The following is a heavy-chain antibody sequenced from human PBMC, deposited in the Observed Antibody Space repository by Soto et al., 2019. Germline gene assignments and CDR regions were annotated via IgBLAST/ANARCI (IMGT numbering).Heavy chain of an antibody. CDR3: AQALVFTGGDGFDI. D-gene: IGHD1-1*01. Sequence: QVRLQEWGPGLVKPSQTLSLKCSVSGCSITTGGRYWSWIRQLPGKGLEWIGDIYYSGNTYYNASLKSRVTISVDAAKNQFSLKLSSVTAADTAVYYCAQALVFTGGDGFDIWGQGRLVTVSS. V-gene: IGHV4-31*02. CDR2: IYYSGNT. J-gene: IGHJ3*02. CDR1: GCSITTGGRY.